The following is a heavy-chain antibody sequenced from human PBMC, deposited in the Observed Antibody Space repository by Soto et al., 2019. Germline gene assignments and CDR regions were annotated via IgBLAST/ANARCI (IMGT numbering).Heavy chain of an antibody. J-gene: IGHJ4*02. Sequence: SETLSLTCSVSGDSLKNHYWAWIRHSPGKGLEWIGNIYDSGSTNYSPALKSRVSMSFDTSKNLFSLKMNSVTAADTAVYYCARSSMVPVYYFDFWGQGTGVTGSS. CDR3: ARSSMVPVYYFDF. CDR1: GDSLKNHY. D-gene: IGHD3-10*01. CDR2: IYDSGST. V-gene: IGHV4-59*11.